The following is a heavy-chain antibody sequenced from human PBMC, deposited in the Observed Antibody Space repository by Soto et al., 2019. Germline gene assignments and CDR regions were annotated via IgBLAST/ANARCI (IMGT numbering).Heavy chain of an antibody. J-gene: IGHJ5*02. CDR3: AKSSSSWISDWFDP. CDR1: GFTFSSYG. D-gene: IGHD2-2*01. V-gene: IGHV3-30*18. Sequence: GGSLRLSCAASGFTFSSYGMHWVRQAPGKGLEWVAVISHDGSNKYYADSVKGRFTISRDNSKNTLYLQMNSLRAEDTAVYYCAKSSSSWISDWFDPWGQGTLVTVSS. CDR2: ISHDGSNK.